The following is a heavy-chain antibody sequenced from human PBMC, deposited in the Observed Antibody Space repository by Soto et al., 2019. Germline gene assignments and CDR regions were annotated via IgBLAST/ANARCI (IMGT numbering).Heavy chain of an antibody. CDR3: ARRFCSSPSCHYFGDGMDV. J-gene: IGHJ6*02. Sequence: QVHLVQSGAEVKKPGSSVKVSCEISGGTFSNYFISWIRQTPGQGLEWMGGIIPMFGTVNYAQKFQGRLTISADETTPTAYMHLSSLRSEDTAVFYCARRFCSSPSCHYFGDGMDVWGQGTTVTVSS. V-gene: IGHV1-69*01. D-gene: IGHD2-2*01. CDR2: IIPMFGTV. CDR1: GGTFSNYF.